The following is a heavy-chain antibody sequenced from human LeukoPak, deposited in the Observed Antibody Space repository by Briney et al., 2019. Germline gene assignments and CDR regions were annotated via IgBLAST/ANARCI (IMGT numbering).Heavy chain of an antibody. V-gene: IGHV1-69*06. Sequence: ASVKVSCKASGGTFSSYAISWVRQAPGQGLEWMGGIIPIFGTANYAQKFQGRVTITADKSTSTAYMELSSLRSEDTAVYYCAREHPRYYYDSSGYYHSDAFDIWGQGTMVTVSS. CDR1: GGTFSSYA. CDR2: IIPIFGTA. J-gene: IGHJ3*02. D-gene: IGHD3-22*01. CDR3: AREHPRYYYDSSGYYHSDAFDI.